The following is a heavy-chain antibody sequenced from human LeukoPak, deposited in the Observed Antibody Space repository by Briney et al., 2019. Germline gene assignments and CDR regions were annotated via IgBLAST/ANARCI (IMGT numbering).Heavy chain of an antibody. V-gene: IGHV3-21*01. D-gene: IGHD6-13*01. Sequence: PGGSLRLSCAASGFTFSSYSMNWVRQAPGKGLEWVSSISSSSSYIYYADSVKGRFTISRDNAKNSLYMQMNSLRVEDTAVYYCARDRYSSSPYYLDYWGQGNLVTVSS. CDR1: GFTFSSYS. J-gene: IGHJ4*02. CDR2: ISSSSSYI. CDR3: ARDRYSSSPYYLDY.